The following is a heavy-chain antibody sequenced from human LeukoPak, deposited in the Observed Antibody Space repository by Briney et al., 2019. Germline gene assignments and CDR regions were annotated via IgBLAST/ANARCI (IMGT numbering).Heavy chain of an antibody. V-gene: IGHV4-39*01. Sequence: PSETLSLTCTVSGDSISSGSDYWGWIRQSPGKDLEWIGSIYYSGSPHYNPPLKSRVTISVDTSKQQLSLKLSSVTAADTAVYYCARNSSGWSFDYWGQGTLVTVSS. CDR3: ARNSSGWSFDY. CDR2: IYYSGSP. D-gene: IGHD6-19*01. CDR1: GDSISSGSDY. J-gene: IGHJ4*01.